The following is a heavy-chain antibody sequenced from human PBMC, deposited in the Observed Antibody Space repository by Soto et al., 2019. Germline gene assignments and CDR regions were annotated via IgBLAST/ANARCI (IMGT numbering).Heavy chain of an antibody. D-gene: IGHD3-3*01. V-gene: IGHV1-18*04. CDR3: AREKTPYYDFWSGYSKTLAY. CDR1: GYTFTSYG. J-gene: IGHJ4*02. CDR2: ISAYNGNT. Sequence: QVQLVQSGAEVKKLGASVKVSCKASGYTFTSYGISWVRQAPGQGLEWMGWISAYNGNTNYAQKLQGRVTMTTDTSTSTAYMELRSLRSDDTAVYYCAREKTPYYDFWSGYSKTLAYWGQGTLVTVSS.